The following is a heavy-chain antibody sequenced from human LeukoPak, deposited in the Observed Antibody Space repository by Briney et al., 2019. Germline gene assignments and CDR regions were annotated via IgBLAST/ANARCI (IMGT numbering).Heavy chain of an antibody. Sequence: ASVKVSCKASGYTFTSYSISWVRQAPGQGLEWMGWISAYNGNTNYAQKLQGRVTMTTDTSTSTAYMELRSLRSDDTAVYYCARSDLDYGSGSYSRGNWFDPWGQGTLVTVSS. D-gene: IGHD3-10*01. J-gene: IGHJ5*02. CDR1: GYTFTSYS. V-gene: IGHV1-18*01. CDR2: ISAYNGNT. CDR3: ARSDLDYGSGSYSRGNWFDP.